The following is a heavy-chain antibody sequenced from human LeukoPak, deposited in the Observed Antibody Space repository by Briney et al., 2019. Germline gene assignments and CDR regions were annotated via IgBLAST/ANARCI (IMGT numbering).Heavy chain of an antibody. CDR1: GFTFTDHY. CDR3: VREGEGPLSKDFDY. V-gene: IGHV1-2*02. J-gene: IGHJ4*02. D-gene: IGHD2/OR15-2a*01. Sequence: ASMTVSCKSSGFTFTDHYIHWVRQGPGQGLEWMGYIGPHSTFTSSPQEFQGRVTMTRDASMSTAHMELTRLTSDDTAAYYCVREGEGPLSKDFDYWGQGTLVTVSS. CDR2: IGPHSTFT.